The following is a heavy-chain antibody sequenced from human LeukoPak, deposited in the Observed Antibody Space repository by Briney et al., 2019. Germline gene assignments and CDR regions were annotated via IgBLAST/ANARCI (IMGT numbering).Heavy chain of an antibody. CDR3: AKVPRQHDNWFDP. V-gene: IGHV3-48*01. Sequence: PGGSLRLSCAASGFTFSSHSMNWVRQAPGKGLEWVSYISSDSTIIHYADSVKGRFTISRDDAKNSLYLQMNSLRAEDTAVYYCAKVPRQHDNWFDPWGQGTLVTVSS. CDR1: GFTFSSHS. CDR2: ISSDSTII. J-gene: IGHJ5*02. D-gene: IGHD6-13*01.